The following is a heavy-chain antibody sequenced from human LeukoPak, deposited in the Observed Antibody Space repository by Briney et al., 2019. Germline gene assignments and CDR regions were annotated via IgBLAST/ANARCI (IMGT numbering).Heavy chain of an antibody. V-gene: IGHV4-4*08. CDR1: HESISGHT. D-gene: IGHD1-1*01. CDR3: ALYGNEHEAFDI. J-gene: IGHJ3*02. CDR2: IHPRGRT. Sequence: SETLSLTCSVSHESISGHTWGWLRQPPGKGLEWIGYIHPRGRTNDNAALKSRLLLGSDTSRNQLSLRLTSVTAADTAIYYCALYGNEHEAFDIWGRGTTVAVSS.